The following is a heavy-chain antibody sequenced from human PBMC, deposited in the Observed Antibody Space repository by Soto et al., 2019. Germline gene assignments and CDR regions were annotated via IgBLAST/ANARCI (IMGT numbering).Heavy chain of an antibody. CDR1: GFTFSSNG. Sequence: QVQLVESGGGVVQPGTSLRLSCAASGFTFSSNGMHWVRQTPGKGLEWLAVILNDASGHWYADSVKGRFTISRDNFSNTWYLQMNGLRLEDTPMYYCARDDDYADNGFDYWCPGTLVTVSS. J-gene: IGHJ4*02. V-gene: IGHV3-33*01. CDR2: ILNDASGH. CDR3: ARDDDYADNGFDY. D-gene: IGHD4-17*01.